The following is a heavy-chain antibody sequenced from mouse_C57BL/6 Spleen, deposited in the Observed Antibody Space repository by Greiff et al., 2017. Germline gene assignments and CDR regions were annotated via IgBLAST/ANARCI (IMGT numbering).Heavy chain of an antibody. CDR1: GYTFTDYY. J-gene: IGHJ2*01. CDR2: INPNNGGT. V-gene: IGHV1-26*01. CDR3: ARKTEYFDY. Sequence: VQLRQSGPELVKPGASVKISCKASGYTFTDYYMNWVKQSHGKSLEWIGDINPNNGGTSYNQKFKGKATLTVDKSSSTAYMELRSLTSEDSAVYYCARKTEYFDYWGQGTTLTVSS.